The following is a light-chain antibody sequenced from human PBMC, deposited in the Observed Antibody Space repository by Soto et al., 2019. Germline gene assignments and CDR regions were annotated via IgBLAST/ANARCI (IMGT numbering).Light chain of an antibody. J-gene: IGKJ4*01. V-gene: IGKV1-39*01. CDR1: QSISRN. CDR2: TAS. CDR3: QQSHSSPLS. Sequence: IQMTQTQSSLSASVGDRVTITCRASQSISRNLNWYQQKPGKAPELLIYTASNLQSGVPSRFSGSGSGTDFALTISSLQPEDSAVYYCQQSHSSPLSFGGGTKVDI.